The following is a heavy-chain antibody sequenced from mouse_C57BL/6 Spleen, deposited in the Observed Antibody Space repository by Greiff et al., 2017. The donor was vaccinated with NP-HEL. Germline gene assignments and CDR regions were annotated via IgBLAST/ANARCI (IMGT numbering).Heavy chain of an antibody. CDR2: ISSGGSYT. Sequence: EVMLVESGGDLVKPGGSLKLSCAASGFTFSSYGMSWVRQTPDKRLEWVATISSGGSYTYYPDSVKGRFTISRDNAKNTLYLQMSSLKSEDTAMYYCARHNYYGSSRFAYWGQGTLVTVSA. D-gene: IGHD1-1*01. CDR3: ARHNYYGSSRFAY. V-gene: IGHV5-6*01. CDR1: GFTFSSYG. J-gene: IGHJ3*01.